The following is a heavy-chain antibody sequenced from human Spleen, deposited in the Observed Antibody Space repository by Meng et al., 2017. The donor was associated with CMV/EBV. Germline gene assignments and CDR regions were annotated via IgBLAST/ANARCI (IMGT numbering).Heavy chain of an antibody. V-gene: IGHV3-23*03. CDR1: GFTFNTYA. CDR3: AKVGCSSTSCYNWFDP. CDR2: ISRDGRDT. J-gene: IGHJ5*02. Sequence: GESLKISCAASGFTFNTYAMSWVRQAPGKGLEWVSVISRDGRDTYYADSVKGRFTISRDNSKNTLYLQMNSLRAEDTAVYYCAKVGCSSTSCYNWFDPWGQGTLVTVSS. D-gene: IGHD2-2*01.